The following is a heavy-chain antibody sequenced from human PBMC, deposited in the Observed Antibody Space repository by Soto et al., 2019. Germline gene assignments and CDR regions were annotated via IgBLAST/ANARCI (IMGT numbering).Heavy chain of an antibody. J-gene: IGHJ4*02. CDR1: GFSLSTSRVG. Sequence: QITLKESGPTLVKPTQTLTLTCTFSGFSLSTSRVGVGWIRQPPGKALEWLALIYWDDDKRYSPSLKTRLTITKDTSKKPVVLTMTNMDPVDTATYYCANYRLFGDYMYYFDSWGQGTLVTVSS. D-gene: IGHD4-17*01. CDR2: IYWDDDK. V-gene: IGHV2-5*02. CDR3: ANYRLFGDYMYYFDS.